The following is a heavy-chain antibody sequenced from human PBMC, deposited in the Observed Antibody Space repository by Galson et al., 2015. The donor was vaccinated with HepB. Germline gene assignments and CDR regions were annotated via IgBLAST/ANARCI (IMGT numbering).Heavy chain of an antibody. D-gene: IGHD3-10*01. J-gene: IGHJ1*01. CDR1: GFTFSSYS. CDR2: ISSSSSYI. V-gene: IGHV3-21*01. Sequence: SLRLSCAASGFTFSSYSMNWVRQAPGKGLEWVSSISSSSSYIYYADSVKGRFTISRDNAKNSLYLQMNSLRAEDTAVYYCARDRGILDQKYFQHWGQGTLVTVSS. CDR3: ARDRGILDQKYFQH.